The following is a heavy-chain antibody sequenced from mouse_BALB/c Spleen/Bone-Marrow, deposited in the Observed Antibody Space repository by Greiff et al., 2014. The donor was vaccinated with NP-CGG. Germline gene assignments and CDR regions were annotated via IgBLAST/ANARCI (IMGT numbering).Heavy chain of an antibody. Sequence: VQLQQSGAEPMKPGASVKISCKATGYTFSSYWIEWVKQRPGHGLEWIGEILPGSGSTNYNEKFKGKATFTADTSSNTAYMQRSGLTSDDSAVYYCARRVPFAYWGQGTLVTVSA. CDR1: GYTFSSYW. CDR2: ILPGSGST. CDR3: ARRVPFAY. D-gene: IGHD6-1*01. V-gene: IGHV1-9*01. J-gene: IGHJ3*01.